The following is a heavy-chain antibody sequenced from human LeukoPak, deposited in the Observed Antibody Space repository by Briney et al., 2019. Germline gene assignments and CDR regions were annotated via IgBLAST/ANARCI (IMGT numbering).Heavy chain of an antibody. CDR2: INHSGST. CDR3: ARNFDY. Sequence: SETPSLTCAVYGGSFSGYYWSWIRQPPGKGLEWIGEINHSGSTNYNPSLKSRVTISVDKSKNQFSLSLTSVTAADTAVYYCARNFDYWGQGTLVTVSS. CDR1: GGSFSGYY. J-gene: IGHJ4*02. V-gene: IGHV4-34*01.